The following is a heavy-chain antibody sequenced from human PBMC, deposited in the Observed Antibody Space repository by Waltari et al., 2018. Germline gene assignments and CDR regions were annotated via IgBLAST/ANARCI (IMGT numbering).Heavy chain of an antibody. Sequence: EVQVVEFGGGLVQPGRSLTLSCVVSGFTCVEETMHWVRQAPGKGLEWVSGINGSGDRKDYADSVRGRFTVSRDNVKNSLYLEMNSLREEDTAFYYCIKDGQPGGLYYWGQGTLVTVSS. J-gene: IGHJ4*02. CDR2: INGSGDRK. CDR1: GFTCVEET. D-gene: IGHD3-10*01. CDR3: IKDGQPGGLYY. V-gene: IGHV3-9*01.